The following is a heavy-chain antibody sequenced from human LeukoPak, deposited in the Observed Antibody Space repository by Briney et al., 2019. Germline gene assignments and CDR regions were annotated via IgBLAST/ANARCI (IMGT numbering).Heavy chain of an antibody. CDR3: ARSRVGATILHFDY. Sequence: SETLSLTCTASGGSISSSSYCWGWIRQPPGKGLEWIGSIYSSGSTYYNPSLKSRVTISVDTSKNQFSLKLSSVTAADTALFYCARSRVGATILHFDYWGQGTLVTVSS. J-gene: IGHJ4*02. V-gene: IGHV4-39*01. CDR2: IYSSGST. CDR1: GGSISSSSYC. D-gene: IGHD1-26*01.